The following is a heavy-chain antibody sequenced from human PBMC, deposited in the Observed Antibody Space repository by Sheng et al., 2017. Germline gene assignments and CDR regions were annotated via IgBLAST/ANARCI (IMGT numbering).Heavy chain of an antibody. CDR2: VNSSGST. CDR3: ASRGITTGV. CDR1: GGSITSYNYF. J-gene: IGHJ6*03. D-gene: IGHD1-20*01. V-gene: IGHV4-61*01. Sequence: QVHLQESGPGLVKPSETLSLTCTVSGGSITSYNYFWTWIRQPPGKELEWIGDVNSSGSTNYNPSLKSRVTISVDTSKNQFSLRVNTVTAADTAVYYCASRGITTGVWGKGTTVTVSS.